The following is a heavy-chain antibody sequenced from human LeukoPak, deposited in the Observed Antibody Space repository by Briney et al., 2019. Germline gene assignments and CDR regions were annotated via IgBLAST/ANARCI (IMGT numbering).Heavy chain of an antibody. CDR2: IDSSGST. CDR3: ARGGPSSRYFDF. V-gene: IGHV4-59*01. Sequence: SETLSLTCSVSSGSISSDYWSWIRQPPGKGLEWIGFIDSSGSTNYNPSLGSRISVSIDTSKNQFSLKLTSMTSADTAVYYCARGGPSSRYFDFWGQGTLVTVSS. CDR1: SGSISSDY. D-gene: IGHD6-13*01. J-gene: IGHJ4*02.